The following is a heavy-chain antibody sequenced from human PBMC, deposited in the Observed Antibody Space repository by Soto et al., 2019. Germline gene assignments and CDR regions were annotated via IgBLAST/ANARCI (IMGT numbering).Heavy chain of an antibody. CDR1: GGSISSGDYN. D-gene: IGHD6-6*01. CDR3: GIIAARQAYYGMDV. Sequence: QVQLQGSGPGLVKPSQTLSLTCTVSGGSISSGDYNWSWIRQPPGKGLEWIGNIYYSGSTDYNPSIKSRVTISVDTSKNQFSLKLTSVTAADTAVYYCGIIAARQAYYGMDVWGPGTTVTVSS. CDR2: IYYSGST. J-gene: IGHJ6*02. V-gene: IGHV4-30-4*01.